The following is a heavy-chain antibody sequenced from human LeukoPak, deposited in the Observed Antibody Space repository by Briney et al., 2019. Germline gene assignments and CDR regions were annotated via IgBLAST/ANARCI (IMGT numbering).Heavy chain of an antibody. CDR1: GFAFDTNV. CDR2: ISHDGSNT. Sequence: PGGSLRLSCSGSGFAFDTNVMHWVRQAPGKGQEWVAVISHDGSNTIYTDSVQGRFTISRDNSKNTVFLQMSRLRPEDTAVYYCATTRGIFFYMDFWGKGATVIVSS. J-gene: IGHJ6*03. D-gene: IGHD3-3*02. V-gene: IGHV3-30*10. CDR3: ATTRGIFFYMDF.